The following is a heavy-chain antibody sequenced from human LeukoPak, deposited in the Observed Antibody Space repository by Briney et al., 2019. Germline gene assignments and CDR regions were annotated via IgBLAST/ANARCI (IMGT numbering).Heavy chain of an antibody. D-gene: IGHD6-6*01. CDR2: ISSSSSYI. Sequence: GGSLRLSCAASGFTFSSYSVNWVRQAPGKGLEWVSSISSSSSYIYYADSVKGRFTISRDNAKNSLYLQMNSLRAEDTAVYYCARDISSSYYYYMDVWGKGTTVTVSS. J-gene: IGHJ6*03. CDR3: ARDISSSYYYYMDV. V-gene: IGHV3-21*01. CDR1: GFTFSSYS.